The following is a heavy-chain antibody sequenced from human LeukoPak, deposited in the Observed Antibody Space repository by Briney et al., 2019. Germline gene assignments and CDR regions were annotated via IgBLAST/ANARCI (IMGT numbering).Heavy chain of an antibody. CDR2: INPNSGGT. D-gene: IGHD3-10*01. J-gene: IGHJ6*02. Sequence: WASVKVSCKASGYTFTGYYMHWVRQAPGQGLEWMGWINPNSGGTNYAQKFQGRVTMTRDTSISTAYMELSRLRSDDTAVYYCARVVLYGSGRLSWPNYGMDVWGQGTTVTVSS. CDR3: ARVVLYGSGRLSWPNYGMDV. CDR1: GYTFTGYY. V-gene: IGHV1-2*02.